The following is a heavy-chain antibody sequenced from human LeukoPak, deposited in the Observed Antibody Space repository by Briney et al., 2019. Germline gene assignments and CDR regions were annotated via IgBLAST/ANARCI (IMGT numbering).Heavy chain of an antibody. CDR2: IYYSGST. CDR1: GGSISSYY. J-gene: IGHJ4*02. Sequence: SETLSLTCTVSGGSISSYYWSWIRQPPGKGLEWIGYIYYSGSTNCNPSLKSRVTISVDTSKNQFSLKLSSVTAADTAVYYCARLGIPYSSSSEFDYWGQGTLVTVSS. CDR3: ARLGIPYSSSSEFDY. D-gene: IGHD6-6*01. V-gene: IGHV4-59*08.